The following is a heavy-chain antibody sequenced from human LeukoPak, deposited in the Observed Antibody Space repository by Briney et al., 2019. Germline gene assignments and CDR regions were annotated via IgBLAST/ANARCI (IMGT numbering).Heavy chain of an antibody. CDR3: ARQTAMGRSGDF. V-gene: IGHV5-51*01. J-gene: IGHJ4*02. D-gene: IGHD5-18*01. CDR2: IDPSDSDT. Sequence: GESLKISCKASGYSFTNYWIGWVRQMPEKGLEWMGIIDPSDSDTRYTPSFQGQVTISADKSLTTAYLQWNSLKAPDTAMYYCARQTAMGRSGDFWGQGTLVTVSS. CDR1: GYSFTNYW.